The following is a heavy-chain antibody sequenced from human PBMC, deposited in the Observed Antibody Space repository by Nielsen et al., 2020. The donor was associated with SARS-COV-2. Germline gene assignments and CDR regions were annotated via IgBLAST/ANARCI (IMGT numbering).Heavy chain of an antibody. D-gene: IGHD3/OR15-3a*01. J-gene: IGHJ6*02. V-gene: IGHV1-2*02. CDR1: GYTFTDYY. Sequence: ASVKVSCKASGYTFTDYYIHWVRQAPGQGLEWMGWINPNSGGTNYAQKFQGTVTMTRDASISTVYMELTSDDTAVYYCAEARATIFGLVMSYGMDVWGQGTTVAVSS. CDR2: INPNSGGT. CDR3: AEARATIFGLVMSYGMDV.